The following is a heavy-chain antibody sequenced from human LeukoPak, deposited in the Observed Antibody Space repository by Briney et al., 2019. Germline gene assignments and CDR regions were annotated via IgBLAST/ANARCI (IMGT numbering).Heavy chain of an antibody. CDR3: SAILYH. CDR2: IRYDGSNK. D-gene: IGHD2-2*01. CDR1: GFTFSSYG. V-gene: IGHV3-30*02. Sequence: HPGGSLRLSCAASGFTFSSYGMHWVRQAPGKGLEWVAFIRYDGSNKYYADSVKGRFTISRDNAKKSVSLQMNSLRAEDTAIYYCSAILYHWGQGTLVTVSS. J-gene: IGHJ4*02.